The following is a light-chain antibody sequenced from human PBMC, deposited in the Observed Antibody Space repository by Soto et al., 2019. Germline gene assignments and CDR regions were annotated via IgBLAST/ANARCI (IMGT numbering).Light chain of an antibody. CDR1: QSVGDW. Sequence: DIQMTQSPSTLSASVGDRVTITCRASQSVGDWLAWYQQKPGKAPKGLIYKASSLKSGVPSRFSGGGFGTDSTHTIWTLQPVDFAHYDGQQYNTGVPYTFGRGTRL. J-gene: IGKJ2*01. CDR2: KAS. CDR3: QQYNTGVPYT. V-gene: IGKV1-5*03.